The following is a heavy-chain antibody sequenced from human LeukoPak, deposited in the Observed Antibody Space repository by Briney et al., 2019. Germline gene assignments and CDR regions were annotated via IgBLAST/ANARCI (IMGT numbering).Heavy chain of an antibody. CDR2: VSGSGGST. D-gene: IGHD1-20*01. Sequence: GGSLRLSCAASGFTFSSYAMSWVRQAPGKGLEWVSAVSGSGGSTYYADSVKGRFTISRDNSKNTLYLQMNSLRAEDTAVYYCAKDRAPLQPYNWNPNYWGQGTLVTVSS. V-gene: IGHV3-23*01. CDR1: GFTFSSYA. CDR3: AKDRAPLQPYNWNPNY. J-gene: IGHJ4*02.